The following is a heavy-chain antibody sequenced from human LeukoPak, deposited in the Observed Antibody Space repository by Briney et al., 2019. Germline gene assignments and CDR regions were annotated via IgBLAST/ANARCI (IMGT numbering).Heavy chain of an antibody. J-gene: IGHJ4*02. V-gene: IGHV3-30*04. Sequence: GGSLRLSCAASGFTFSSYAMHWVRQAPGKGLEWVAVISYDGSNKYYADSVKGRFTISRDNSKNTLYLQMNSLRAEDTAVYYCARDEYYDSSGMGSIDYWGQGTLVTVSS. D-gene: IGHD3-22*01. CDR2: ISYDGSNK. CDR1: GFTFSSYA. CDR3: ARDEYYDSSGMGSIDY.